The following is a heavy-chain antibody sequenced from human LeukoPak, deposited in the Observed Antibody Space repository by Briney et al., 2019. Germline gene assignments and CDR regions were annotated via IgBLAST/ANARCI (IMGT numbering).Heavy chain of an antibody. CDR2: IIGSGGSS. CDR1: GFAFSSYP. J-gene: IGHJ4*02. V-gene: IGHV3-23*01. D-gene: IGHD3-3*02. Sequence: GSLRLSCEASGFAFSSYPMIWVRQAPGKGLEWVSGIIGSGGSSHYADSVKGRFTISRDNSKSTLFLEMNSLRAEDTAVYYCAKGSLHFLDGWGQGTLVTVSS. CDR3: AKGSLHFLDG.